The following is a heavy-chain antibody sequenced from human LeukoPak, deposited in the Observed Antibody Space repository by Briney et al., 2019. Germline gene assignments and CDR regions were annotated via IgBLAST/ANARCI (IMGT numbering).Heavy chain of an antibody. J-gene: IGHJ6*02. D-gene: IGHD5-12*01. CDR1: GFTFSSYA. V-gene: IGHV3-23*01. CDR3: AKDRGYSGYVRYYGMDV. Sequence: SGGSLRLSCAASGFTFSSYAMSWVRQAPGKGPEWVAAISGSGGSTYYADSVKGRFTISRDNSKNTLYLQMNSLRAEDTAVYYCAKDRGYSGYVRYYGMDVWGQGTTVTVSS. CDR2: ISGSGGST.